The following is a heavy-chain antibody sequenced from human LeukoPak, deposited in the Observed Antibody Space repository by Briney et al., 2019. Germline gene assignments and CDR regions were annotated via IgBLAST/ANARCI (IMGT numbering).Heavy chain of an antibody. J-gene: IGHJ3*01. V-gene: IGHV4-59*01. CDR1: AGSIISYY. CDR2: INYSGNT. D-gene: IGHD3-3*01. CDR3: ARWGFGVVVEEAYDC. Sequence: PSETLSLTCAVTAGSIISYYWSWIRQPPGKGLEWIGYINYSGNTKYNPSLKSRVTMSIDTSKNQFSLKLSSVTAADTATYYCARWGFGVVVEEAYDCWGQGTMVTVSS.